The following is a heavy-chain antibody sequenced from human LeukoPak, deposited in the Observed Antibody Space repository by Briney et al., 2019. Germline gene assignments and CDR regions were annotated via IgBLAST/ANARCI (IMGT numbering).Heavy chain of an antibody. CDR1: GFTFSSYA. CDR2: ISYDGSNK. Sequence: GRSLRLSCAASGFTFSSYAMHWVRQAPGKGLEWVAVISYDGSNKYYADSVKGRLTISRDNSKNTLYLQMNSLRAEDTAVYYCARTDLGELSLRFDYWGQGTLVTVSS. V-gene: IGHV3-30-3*01. D-gene: IGHD3-16*02. CDR3: ARTDLGELSLRFDY. J-gene: IGHJ4*02.